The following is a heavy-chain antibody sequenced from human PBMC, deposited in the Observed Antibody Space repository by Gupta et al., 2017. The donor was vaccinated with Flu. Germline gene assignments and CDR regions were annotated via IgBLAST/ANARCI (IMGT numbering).Heavy chain of an antibody. CDR2: VYYSGRT. J-gene: IGHJ6*02. V-gene: IGHV4-39*01. CDR3: ARQWNAGTTYEYDGKDV. D-gene: IGHD1-1*01. Sequence: QLQLQASGPGLVKPSETVSLTCTVAGGCIGSRSYFWGWIRQPPGKGLEWIGSVYYSGRTYYNPSLGSRVAISVDSSKNQFSLKLFYVTAADTAVYYCARQWNAGTTYEYDGKDVWGQGTTVTVSS. CDR1: GGCIGSRSYF.